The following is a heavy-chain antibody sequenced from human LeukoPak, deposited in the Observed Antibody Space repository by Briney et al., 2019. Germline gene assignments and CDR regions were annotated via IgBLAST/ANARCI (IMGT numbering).Heavy chain of an antibody. J-gene: IGHJ3*02. D-gene: IGHD3-22*01. V-gene: IGHV4-39*07. CDR1: GGSISSGSYY. Sequence: SQTLSLTCTVSGGSISSGSYYWSWIRQPPGKGLEWIGSIYYSGNTYYKSSLKSRVTIAVDTSKNQFSLKLNSVTAADTAVYYCARESYYDSSGYSHDAFDIWGQGTMVTVSS. CDR3: ARESYYDSSGYSHDAFDI. CDR2: IYYSGNT.